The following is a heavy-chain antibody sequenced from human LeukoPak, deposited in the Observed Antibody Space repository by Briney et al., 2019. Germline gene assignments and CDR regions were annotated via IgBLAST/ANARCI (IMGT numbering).Heavy chain of an antibody. CDR1: GGSISSSRYY. J-gene: IGHJ4*02. CDR2: IYYSGST. Sequence: PSETLSVTCTVSGGSISSSRYYWGGIRYPPGKLPEWIGSIYYSGSTYYNPSLKSRVTISVDTSKNQFSLKLSSVTAADTAVYYCARRGGWFYFDYWGQGTLVTVSS. V-gene: IGHV4-39*01. D-gene: IGHD6-19*01. CDR3: ARRGGWFYFDY.